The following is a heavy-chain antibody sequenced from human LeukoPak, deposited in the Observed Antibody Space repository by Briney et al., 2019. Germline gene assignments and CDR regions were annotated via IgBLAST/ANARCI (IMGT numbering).Heavy chain of an antibody. CDR2: IYSGGST. CDR3: ARVAIEYSSSSDVYYYFMDV. D-gene: IGHD6-6*01. Sequence: PGGSLRLSCAASGFTVSSNYMSWVRQAPGKGLEWVSVIYSGGSTYYADSVKGRFTISRDNSKNTLYLQMNSLRAEDTAVYYCARVAIEYSSSSDVYYYFMDVWGKGTTVTVSS. CDR1: GFTVSSNY. J-gene: IGHJ6*03. V-gene: IGHV3-66*02.